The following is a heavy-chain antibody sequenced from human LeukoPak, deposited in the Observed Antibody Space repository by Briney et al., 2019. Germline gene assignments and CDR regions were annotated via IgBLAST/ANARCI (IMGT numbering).Heavy chain of an antibody. CDR3: ASGYCSSTSCYRVDAFDI. D-gene: IGHD2-2*03. V-gene: IGHV3-23*01. J-gene: IGHJ3*02. CDR2: ISGSGGST. Sequence: PGGSLRLSCAASGFTFSSYAMSWVRQAPGKGLEWVSAISGSGGSTYYADSVKGRFTISRDNSKNTLYLQMNSLRAEDTAVYYCASGYCSSTSCYRVDAFDIWGQGTMVTVSS. CDR1: GFTFSSYA.